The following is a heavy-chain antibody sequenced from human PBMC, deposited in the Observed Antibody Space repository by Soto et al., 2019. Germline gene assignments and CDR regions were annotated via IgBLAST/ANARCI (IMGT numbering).Heavy chain of an antibody. Sequence: ASVKVSCKASGYTFTSYDINWVRQATGQGLEWMGWMNPNSGNTGYAQKFQGRVTMTRNTSISTAYMELSSLRCEDTAVYYCARGKGGYDYIWGSYRSRKEDWFDPWGQGTLVTVSS. J-gene: IGHJ5*02. CDR2: MNPNSGNT. D-gene: IGHD3-16*02. CDR3: ARGKGGYDYIWGSYRSRKEDWFDP. CDR1: GYTFTSYD. V-gene: IGHV1-8*01.